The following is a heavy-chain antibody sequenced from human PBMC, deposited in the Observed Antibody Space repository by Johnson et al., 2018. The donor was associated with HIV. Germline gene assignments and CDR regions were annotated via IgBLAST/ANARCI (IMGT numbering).Heavy chain of an antibody. CDR2: ISHDGSNK. D-gene: IGHD3-22*01. CDR1: GFTFSSYA. Sequence: QVQLVESGGGVVQPGRSLRLSCAASGFTFSSYAMHWVRQAPGKGLEWVAVISHDGSNKYYADSVKGRFTISRDNSKNTLYLQMNSLRAEDTAVYYCARGRYDSSGPGGAFDIWGQGTMVTVSS. V-gene: IGHV3-30-3*01. CDR3: ARGRYDSSGPGGAFDI. J-gene: IGHJ3*02.